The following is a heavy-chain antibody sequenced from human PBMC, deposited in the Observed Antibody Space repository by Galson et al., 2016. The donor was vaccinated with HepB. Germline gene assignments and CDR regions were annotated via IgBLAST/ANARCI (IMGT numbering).Heavy chain of an antibody. J-gene: IGHJ3*01. CDR1: GFTFTKFW. CDR3: VRGNYGRLPRL. D-gene: IGHD3-3*01. V-gene: IGHV3-74*03. CDR2: INSDDSDI. Sequence: SLRLSCAASGFTFTKFWMHWFRQVPGKGPVWIARINSDDSDITYADSVKGRFTVSRDNAKNSLYLQLNSLRAEDTAVYYCVRGNYGRLPRLWGQGTMVTVSS.